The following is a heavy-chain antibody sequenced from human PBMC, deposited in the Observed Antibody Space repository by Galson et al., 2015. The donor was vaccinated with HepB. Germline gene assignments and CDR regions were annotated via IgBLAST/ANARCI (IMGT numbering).Heavy chain of an antibody. J-gene: IGHJ6*02. CDR2: INQAGSSK. Sequence: SLRLSCAASGFTFSSYWMNWVRPAPGKGLEWVAHINQAGSSKYYVDSVKGRFTISRDNAKDSVYLQLDSLRAEDTAVYYCAIRISLVRGIITKPDYYYGKDVWGQGTTVTVAS. CDR3: AIRISLVRGIITKPDYYYGKDV. D-gene: IGHD3-10*01. CDR1: GFTFSSYW. V-gene: IGHV3-7*03.